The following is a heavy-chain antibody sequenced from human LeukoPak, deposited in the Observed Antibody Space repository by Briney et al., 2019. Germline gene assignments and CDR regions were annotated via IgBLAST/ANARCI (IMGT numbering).Heavy chain of an antibody. CDR2: IYHSGST. CDR1: GYSISSGYY. J-gene: IGHJ4*02. V-gene: IGHV4-38-2*01. Sequence: PSETLSLTCAVSGYSISSGYYWGWTRQPPGKGLEWIGSIYHSGSTYYNPSLKSRVTISVDTSKNQFSLKLSSVTAADTAVYYCARGVAAAGTNYFDYWGQGTLVTVSS. CDR3: ARGVAAAGTNYFDY. D-gene: IGHD6-13*01.